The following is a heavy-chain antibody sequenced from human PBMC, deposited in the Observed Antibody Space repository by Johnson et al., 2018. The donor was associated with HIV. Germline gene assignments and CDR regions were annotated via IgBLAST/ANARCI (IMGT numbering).Heavy chain of an antibody. J-gene: IGHJ3*02. D-gene: IGHD3-22*01. CDR1: GFTVSSNY. Sequence: VQLVESGGGLVQPGGSLRLSCAVSGFTVSSNYMSWVRQAPGKGLAWVSVIYSGGSTYYADSVKGRFTISRDNSKNTLYLQMNSLRAEDTAVYYCARGTPGDYDSSGYYRGSEAFDIWGQGTMVTVSS. CDR3: ARGTPGDYDSSGYYRGSEAFDI. V-gene: IGHV3-66*01. CDR2: IYSGGST.